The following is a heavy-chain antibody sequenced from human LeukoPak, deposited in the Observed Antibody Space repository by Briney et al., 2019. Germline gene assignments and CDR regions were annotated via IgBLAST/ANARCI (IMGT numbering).Heavy chain of an antibody. CDR3: ANGPYYRYCSSTSCPVFDY. CDR1: GFTLSSYG. Sequence: GGSLRLSCAPPGFTLSSYGMHWVCQAPRKGVERVSVISFDGSNKYYADSVKGRFTIARDNSKNTLYLQMNSLRAEDTAVYYCANGPYYRYCSSTSCPVFDYWGQGTLVTVSS. D-gene: IGHD2-2*01. V-gene: IGHV3-30*18. J-gene: IGHJ4*02. CDR2: ISFDGSNK.